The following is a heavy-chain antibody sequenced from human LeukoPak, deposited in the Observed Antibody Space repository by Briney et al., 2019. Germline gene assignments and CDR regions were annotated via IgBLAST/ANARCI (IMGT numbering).Heavy chain of an antibody. CDR3: AKDQPYDRSGYHDAFDL. CDR2: ISGGGGST. D-gene: IGHD3-22*01. Sequence: GGSLRLSCAASGFTFTSYSMNWVRQAPGKGLEWVSTISGGGGSTYYADSVKGRFTISRDNSKNTVYLQMNSLRDEDTAVYYCAKDQPYDRSGYHDAFDLWGQGTMVTVSA. V-gene: IGHV3-23*01. J-gene: IGHJ3*01. CDR1: GFTFTSYS.